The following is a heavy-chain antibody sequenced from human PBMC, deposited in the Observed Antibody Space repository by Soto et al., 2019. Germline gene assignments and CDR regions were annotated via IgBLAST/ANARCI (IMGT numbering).Heavy chain of an antibody. CDR1: GFTFSSYS. CDR2: ISSSSSYI. D-gene: IGHD6-13*01. Sequence: PGGSLRLSCAASGFTFSSYSMNWVRQAPGKGLEWVSPISSSSSYIYYADSVKGRFTISRDNAKNSLYLQMNSLRAEDTAVYYCARVRSGYSSSIDYWGQGTLVTVSS. J-gene: IGHJ4*02. CDR3: ARVRSGYSSSIDY. V-gene: IGHV3-21*01.